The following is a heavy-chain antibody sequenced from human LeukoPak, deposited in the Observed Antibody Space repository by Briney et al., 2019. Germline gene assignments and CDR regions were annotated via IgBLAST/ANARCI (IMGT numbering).Heavy chain of an antibody. D-gene: IGHD3-3*01. J-gene: IGHJ4*02. Sequence: SETLSLTCTVSGGSISSYFWSWIRQPPGKGLEWIGYIYYSGGTNYNPSLKSRVTISLDTSKNQFSLRLGSVTAADTAVYYCAKGGFLSDYWGQGTLVTVSS. V-gene: IGHV4-59*01. CDR3: AKGGFLSDY. CDR2: IYYSGGT. CDR1: GGSISSYF.